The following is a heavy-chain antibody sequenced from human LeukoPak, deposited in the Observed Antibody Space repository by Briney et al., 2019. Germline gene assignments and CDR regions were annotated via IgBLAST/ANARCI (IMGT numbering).Heavy chain of an antibody. CDR2: VYYSGSA. J-gene: IGHJ5*02. D-gene: IGHD1-1*01. CDR1: GPSISTSRYY. CDR3: ASHSVQHWFDP. Sequence: SQTLSPTCTLAGPSISTSRYYCGWIREPPGKGLEWFGIVYYSGSAYYSPSPSSRLTISVVTSKNQFSLPLTSVTAADTAVYYCASHSVQHWFDPWGQGTLVAVSS. V-gene: IGHV4-39*01.